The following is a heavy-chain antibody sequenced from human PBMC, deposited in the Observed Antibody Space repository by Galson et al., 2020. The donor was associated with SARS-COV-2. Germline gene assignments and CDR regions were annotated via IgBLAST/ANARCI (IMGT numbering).Heavy chain of an antibody. D-gene: IGHD2-8*01. CDR3: ARGGSRPIMVFDDYYFYMDV. J-gene: IGHJ6*03. CDR1: GGSFSDYS. V-gene: IGHV4-34*01. CDR2: ISHSGST. Sequence: SETLSLTCAVYGGSFSDYSWTWVRQPPGKGLEWIGEISHSGSTNYSPPLKSRVFMSVDTSKNQFSLKLRSVTAADTAVYYCARGGSRPIMVFDDYYFYMDVWGKGTTVTVSS.